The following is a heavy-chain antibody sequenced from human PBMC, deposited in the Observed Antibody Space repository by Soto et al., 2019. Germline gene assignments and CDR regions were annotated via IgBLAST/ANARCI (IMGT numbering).Heavy chain of an antibody. D-gene: IGHD6-25*01. CDR1: GGSISSYY. Sequence: NPSETLSLTCTVSGGSISSYYWSWIRQPPGKGLEWIGYIYYSGSTNYNPSLKSRVTISVDTSKNQFSLKLSSVTAADTAVYYCARGTASGLFSLFLDYWGQGTLVTVSS. CDR3: ARGTASGLFSLFLDY. CDR2: IYYSGST. V-gene: IGHV4-59*01. J-gene: IGHJ4*02.